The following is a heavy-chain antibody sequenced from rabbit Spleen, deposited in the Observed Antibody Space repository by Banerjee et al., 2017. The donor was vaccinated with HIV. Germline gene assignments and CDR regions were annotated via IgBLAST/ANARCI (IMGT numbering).Heavy chain of an antibody. J-gene: IGHJ6*01. CDR1: GVSFSGDSY. V-gene: IGHV1S40*01. Sequence: QSLEESGGDLVKPGASLTLTCIASGVSFSGDSYMCWVRQAPGKGLEWIVCIDTGSSGFTYFASWAKGRFTISKTSSTTVTLQMTSLTAADTVTYFCARDTGSSFSSYGMDLWGQGTLVTVS. CDR2: IDTGSSGFT. D-gene: IGHD8-1*01. CDR3: ARDTGSSFSSYGMDL.